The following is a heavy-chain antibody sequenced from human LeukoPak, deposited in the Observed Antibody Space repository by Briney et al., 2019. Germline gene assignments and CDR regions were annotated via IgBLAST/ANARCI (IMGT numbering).Heavy chain of an antibody. V-gene: IGHV3-33*01. CDR2: IWYDGRNK. Sequence: GGSLRLSCAASGFIFGTYGMHWVRQAPGKGLEWMAVIWYDGRNKYYADSVKGRFTISRDNSENTLYLQMYSLRAEDTAVYYCASHFDSSGFYYFDYWGQGTLVTVSS. J-gene: IGHJ4*02. D-gene: IGHD3-22*01. CDR1: GFIFGTYG. CDR3: ASHFDSSGFYYFDY.